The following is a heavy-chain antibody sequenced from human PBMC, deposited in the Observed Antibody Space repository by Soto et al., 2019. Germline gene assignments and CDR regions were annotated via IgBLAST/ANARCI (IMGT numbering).Heavy chain of an antibody. D-gene: IGHD3-3*01. CDR3: ARDLRFLEWLLLPPAGGMDV. CDR1: GFTFSSYS. V-gene: IGHV3-21*01. CDR2: ISSSSSYI. J-gene: IGHJ6*02. Sequence: GGSLRLSCAASGFTFSSYSMNWVRQAPGKGLEWVSSISSSSSYIYYADSVKGRFTISRDNAKNSLYLQMNSLRAEDTAVYYCARDLRFLEWLLLPPAGGMDVWGQGTTVTVSS.